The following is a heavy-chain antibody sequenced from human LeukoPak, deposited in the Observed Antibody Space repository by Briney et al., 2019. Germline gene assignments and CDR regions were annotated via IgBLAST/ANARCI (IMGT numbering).Heavy chain of an antibody. J-gene: IGHJ4*02. CDR2: INPNSGGT. Sequence: ASVKVSCKASGYTFTGYYMHWVRQAPGQGLEWMGRINPNSGGTNYAQKFQGRVTMTRDTSISTAYMELSRLRSDDTAVYYCARGYQLLSYFDYWGQGTLVTVSS. V-gene: IGHV1-2*06. CDR1: GYTFTGYY. CDR3: ARGYQLLSYFDY. D-gene: IGHD2-2*01.